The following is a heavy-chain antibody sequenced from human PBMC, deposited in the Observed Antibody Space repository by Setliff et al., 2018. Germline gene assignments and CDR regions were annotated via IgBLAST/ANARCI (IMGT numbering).Heavy chain of an antibody. CDR3: LGAGTCSY. D-gene: IGHD3-10*02. J-gene: IGHJ4*02. V-gene: IGHV1-2*02. CDR2: INPNSGGT. CDR1: AKTFTAYY. Sequence: RASVKVSCKASAKTFTAYYVHWVRQAPGQGLEWMGWINPNSGGTNYAQKFQGRVTMAWDTSISTAYMDLSRLTSDDTAVYYCLGAGTCSYWGQGTLVTVSS.